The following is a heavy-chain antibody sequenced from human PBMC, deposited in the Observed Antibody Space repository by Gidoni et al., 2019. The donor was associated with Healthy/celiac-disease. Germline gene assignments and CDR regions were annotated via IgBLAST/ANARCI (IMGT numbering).Heavy chain of an antibody. CDR3: ASQYYYDSSGRIDY. CDR2: TYYNGRS. V-gene: IGHV4-39*02. Sequence: QLQLQESGPGLVKPSATLSLTCTVSGGSISSSSYYWGWIRQPPGQGPEWIGSTYYNGRSYYNPSLKSRVTISVDTSKNHFSLKLSSVTAADTAVYYCASQYYYDSSGRIDYWGQGTLVTVSS. CDR1: GGSISSSSYY. J-gene: IGHJ4*02. D-gene: IGHD3-22*01.